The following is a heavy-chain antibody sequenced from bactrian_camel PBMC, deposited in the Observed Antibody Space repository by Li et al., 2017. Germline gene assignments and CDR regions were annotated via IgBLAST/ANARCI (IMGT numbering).Heavy chain of an antibody. CDR1: GFPFSKHD. D-gene: IGHD7*01. CDR2: IGAAGDP. Sequence: VQLVESGGGSVQAGGSLRLSCVASGFPFSKHDMSWLRQAPGEGLQWVSRIGAAGDPSYVDSVKGRFTISGDNANNMLYLQMNSLKPDDTAVYYCVAQQSFGYWGQGTQVTVS. CDR3: VAQQSFGY. J-gene: IGHJ6*01. V-gene: IGHV3S40*01.